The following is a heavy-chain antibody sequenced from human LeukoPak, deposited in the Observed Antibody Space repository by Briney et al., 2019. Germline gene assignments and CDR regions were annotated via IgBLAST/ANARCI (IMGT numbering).Heavy chain of an antibody. CDR2: IYYSGST. D-gene: IGHD5-12*01. CDR3: ARRALRGPLVVFDY. CDR1: GGSISSSSYY. V-gene: IGHV4-61*05. Sequence: PSETLSLTCTVSGGSISSSSYYWGWIRQPPGKGLEWIGYIYYSGSTNYNPSLKSRVTISVDTSKNQFSLKLSSVTAADTAVYYCARRALRGPLVVFDYWGQGTLVTVSS. J-gene: IGHJ4*02.